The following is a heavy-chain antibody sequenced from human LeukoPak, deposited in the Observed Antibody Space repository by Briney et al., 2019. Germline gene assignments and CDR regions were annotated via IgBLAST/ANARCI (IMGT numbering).Heavy chain of an antibody. CDR2: FYYSGST. CDR3: ARVTNYYDSSGYGSGSSFDY. Sequence: SQTLSLTCTVSGGSISSGGYYWSWIRQHPGKGLEWIGYFYYSGSTYYNPSLKSRVTISVDTSKNQFSLKLSSVTAADTAVYYCARVTNYYDSSGYGSGSSFDYWGQGTLVTVSS. V-gene: IGHV4-31*03. J-gene: IGHJ4*02. CDR1: GGSISSGGYY. D-gene: IGHD3-22*01.